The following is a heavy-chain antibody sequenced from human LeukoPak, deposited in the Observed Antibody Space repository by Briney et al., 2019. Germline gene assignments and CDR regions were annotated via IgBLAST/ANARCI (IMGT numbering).Heavy chain of an antibody. CDR2: IYASGST. D-gene: IGHD2-21*01. CDR1: GGSISSYY. Sequence: SETLSLTCTVSGGSISSYYWSWIRQPPGKGLEWIGYIYASGSTNYNPSLKSRVTISVDTSKNQFSLKLSSVTAADTAVYYCARQYSGETRLFDYWGQGTLVTVSS. V-gene: IGHV4-4*09. J-gene: IGHJ4*02. CDR3: ARQYSGETRLFDY.